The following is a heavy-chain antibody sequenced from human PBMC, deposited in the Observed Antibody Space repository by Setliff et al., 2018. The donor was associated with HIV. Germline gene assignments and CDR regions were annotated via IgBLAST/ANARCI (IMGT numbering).Heavy chain of an antibody. J-gene: IGHJ4*02. CDR1: GISLSTSGMC. V-gene: IGHV2-70*12. CDR3: AHRPSGGVAAALFDY. Sequence: SGPTLVNPTQTLTLTCTVSGISLSTSGMCLTWIRQPPGKALEWLARIDWDDDKYYAASLKTRLTLSKDTSKNQVFLTMTNMGPEDTATYYCAHRPSGGVAAALFDYWGQGTLVTVSS. D-gene: IGHD2-2*01. CDR2: IDWDDDK.